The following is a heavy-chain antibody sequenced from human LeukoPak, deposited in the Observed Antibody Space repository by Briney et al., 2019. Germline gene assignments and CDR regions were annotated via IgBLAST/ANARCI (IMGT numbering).Heavy chain of an antibody. D-gene: IGHD3-22*01. CDR2: IKQDGSVK. V-gene: IGHV3-7*03. J-gene: IGHJ4*02. CDR1: GFTFSSYW. CDR3: ARDLHYYHSSGSNYYFDY. Sequence: GGSLRLSCAASGFTFSSYWMSWVRQAPGKGLEWVANIKQDGSVKYYVDSVKGRFTISRDNAYNSLYLQMNSLRAEDTAVYHCARDLHYYHSSGSNYYFDYWGQGTLVTVSS.